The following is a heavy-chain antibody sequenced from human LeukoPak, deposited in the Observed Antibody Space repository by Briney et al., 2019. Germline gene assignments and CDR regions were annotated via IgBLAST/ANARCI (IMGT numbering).Heavy chain of an antibody. V-gene: IGHV4-38-2*02. J-gene: IGHJ5*02. CDR1: GYSISTGYY. CDR2: FYHGGST. D-gene: IGHD3-3*01. CDR3: ARLRFMEWFDP. Sequence: PSETLSLTCTVSGYSISTGYYWDWIRQPPGKGLEWIGTFYHGGSTYYNPSLKSRVTISVDTSKNQFSLNLTSVTAADTAIYYCARLRFMEWFDPWGQGTLVTVSS.